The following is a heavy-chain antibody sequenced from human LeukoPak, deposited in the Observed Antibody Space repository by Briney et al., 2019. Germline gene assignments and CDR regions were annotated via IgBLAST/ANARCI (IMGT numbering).Heavy chain of an antibody. CDR3: ARDVGEYCSSTNCYASHY. CDR1: GYTFTGYY. Sequence: GASVNVSCKASGYTFTGYYMHWVRQAPGQGLEWMGWINPHSGGTNYAQKFQGGGTMTRDTSITTAYMELSSLRSDDTAVYYCARDVGEYCSSTNCYASHYWGQGTLVTVSS. D-gene: IGHD2-2*01. J-gene: IGHJ4*02. CDR2: INPHSGGT. V-gene: IGHV1-2*02.